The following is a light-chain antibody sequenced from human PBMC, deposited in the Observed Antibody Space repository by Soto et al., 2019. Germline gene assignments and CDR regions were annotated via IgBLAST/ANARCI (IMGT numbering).Light chain of an antibody. J-gene: IGKJ1*01. CDR3: QEYGSSPSQA. CDR2: GAY. CDR1: QSVSSSY. V-gene: IGKV3-20*01. Sequence: TKLDGNMCSERGEGTTCVCRAAQSVSSSYSAWYQQKPGRAPRLLIDGAYSRSTGIPDSFSGSGSWTDFSLTISSLEPEDFAADYCQEYGSSPSQAVGEGTKVDIK.